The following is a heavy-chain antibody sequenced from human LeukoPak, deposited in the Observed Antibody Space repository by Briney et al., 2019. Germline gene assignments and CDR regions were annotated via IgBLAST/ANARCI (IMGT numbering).Heavy chain of an antibody. CDR2: INPNSGGT. CDR1: GYTFTGYY. J-gene: IGHJ4*02. CDR3: ARDPVPMAGYTDY. D-gene: IGHD3-16*02. V-gene: IGHV1-2*02. Sequence: ASVKVSCKASGYTFTGYYMHWVRQAPGQGLEWMGWINPNSGGTNYAQKFQGRVTMTRDTSISTAYMELSRLRSDDTAVYYCARDPVPMAGYTDYWGQGTLVTVSS.